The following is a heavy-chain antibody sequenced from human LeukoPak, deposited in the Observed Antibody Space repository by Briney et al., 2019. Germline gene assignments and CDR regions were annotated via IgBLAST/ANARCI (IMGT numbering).Heavy chain of an antibody. J-gene: IGHJ4*02. CDR1: GFTFSTYW. CDR3: VLVSLTPG. CDR2: ISSDGSNT. Sequence: GGSLRLSRAASGFTFSTYWMHWVRQAPGKGLVWVSRISSDGSNTNYADSVKGRFTISRDNANNTLYLQMNSLRAEDTAVYYCVLVSLTPGWGQGTLVTVS. D-gene: IGHD3-3*02. V-gene: IGHV3-74*01.